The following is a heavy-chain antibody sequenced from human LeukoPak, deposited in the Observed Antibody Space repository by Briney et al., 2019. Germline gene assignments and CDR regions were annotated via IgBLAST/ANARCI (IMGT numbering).Heavy chain of an antibody. CDR1: GYSFTSYW. CDR3: ARRGYCSSTSCYKDHWFDP. D-gene: IGHD2-2*02. CDR2: IYPGDSDT. Sequence: GESLQISCKGSGYSFTSYWIGWVRQMPGKRLEWMGIIYPGDSDTRYSPSFQGQVTISADKSISTAYLQWSSLKASDTAMYYCARRGYCSSTSCYKDHWFDPWGQGTLVTVSS. V-gene: IGHV5-51*01. J-gene: IGHJ5*02.